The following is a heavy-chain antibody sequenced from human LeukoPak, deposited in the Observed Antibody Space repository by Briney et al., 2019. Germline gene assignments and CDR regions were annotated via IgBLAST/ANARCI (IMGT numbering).Heavy chain of an antibody. Sequence: GSLRLSCAASGFTFNSYGMHWVRQAPGKGLEWVAVISYDGSNKYSADSVKGRFTISRDNSKNTLYLQMNSLRAEDTAVYYCATDHGFHYGAYFDYWGQGTLVTVSS. CDR1: GFTFNSYG. J-gene: IGHJ4*02. CDR3: ATDHGFHYGAYFDY. V-gene: IGHV3-30*03. D-gene: IGHD4-17*01. CDR2: ISYDGSNK.